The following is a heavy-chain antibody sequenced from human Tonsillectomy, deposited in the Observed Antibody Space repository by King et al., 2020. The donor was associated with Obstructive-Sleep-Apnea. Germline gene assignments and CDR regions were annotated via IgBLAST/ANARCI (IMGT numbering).Heavy chain of an antibody. V-gene: IGHV3-7*01. J-gene: IGHJ4*02. CDR1: GLTFSSYW. Sequence: VQLVESGGGLVQPGGSLRLSCAASGLTFSSYWMSWVRQAPGKGLEWVANIKLDGSEEYYVDSVKGRFTISRDNAQNSLYLQMNSLRAEDTAMYYCARPLSIRLLTGYGYWGQGTLVTVSS. CDR2: IKLDGSEE. D-gene: IGHD3-9*01. CDR3: ARPLSIRLLTGYGY.